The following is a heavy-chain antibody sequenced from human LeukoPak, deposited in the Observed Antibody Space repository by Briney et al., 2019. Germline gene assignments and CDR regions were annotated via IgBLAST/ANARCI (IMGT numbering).Heavy chain of an antibody. CDR3: ARAEDSSGYYPSY. D-gene: IGHD3-22*01. Sequence: GASVKVSCKASGGTFISHAISWVRQAPGQGLEWMGRIFPVIGVGNYAQKFQDKVTITADKSTSTVYMEVVSLTSEDTAMYYCARAEDSSGYYPSYWGQGTLVTVSS. V-gene: IGHV1-69*04. CDR2: IFPVIGVG. CDR1: GGTFISHA. J-gene: IGHJ4*02.